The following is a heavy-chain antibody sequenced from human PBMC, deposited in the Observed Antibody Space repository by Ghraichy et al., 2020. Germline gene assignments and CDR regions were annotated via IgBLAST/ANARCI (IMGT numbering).Heavy chain of an antibody. V-gene: IGHV3-23*01. CDR1: GFTFGAYA. CDR3: AKWLSLSASTFYGMDV. Sequence: ETLSLTCAASGFTFGAYAMSWVRQAPGKGLECVSLISGSGGTTYSADSVKGRFTISRDNSKNTVYLEMNSLRVDDTAVYFCAKWLSLSASTFYGMDVWGQGTTVTVSS. J-gene: IGHJ6*02. CDR2: ISGSGGTT. D-gene: IGHD2/OR15-2a*01.